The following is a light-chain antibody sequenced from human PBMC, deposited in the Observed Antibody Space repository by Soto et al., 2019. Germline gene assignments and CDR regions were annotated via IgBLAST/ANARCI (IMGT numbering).Light chain of an antibody. V-gene: IGLV2-14*01. J-gene: IGLJ2*01. CDR2: DVS. Sequence: QSVLTQPASVSGSPGQSITISCTGTSSDVGGYNYVSWYQQHPGKAPKLMIYDVSNRPSGVSNRFSGSKSGNTASLTISGLQAEGEADYYCFSYTSSSTLYVVFAGGTKLTVL. CDR1: SSDVGGYNY. CDR3: FSYTSSSTLYVV.